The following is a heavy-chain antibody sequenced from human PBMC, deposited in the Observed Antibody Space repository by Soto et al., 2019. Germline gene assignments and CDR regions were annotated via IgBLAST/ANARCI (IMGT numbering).Heavy chain of an antibody. Sequence: QVQLQESGPGLVKPSETMSLTCTISGDSINNYFWNWIRQTPGKGLEWIGYISYSGSTSYNPSLQCRVTISSDTSKNHCSLKLSSVTAADTAVYYCARARQRDTGRGLDVWGQGTTVTVSS. D-gene: IGHD5-18*01. CDR3: ARARQRDTGRGLDV. CDR2: ISYSGST. J-gene: IGHJ6*02. V-gene: IGHV4-59*01. CDR1: GDSINNYF.